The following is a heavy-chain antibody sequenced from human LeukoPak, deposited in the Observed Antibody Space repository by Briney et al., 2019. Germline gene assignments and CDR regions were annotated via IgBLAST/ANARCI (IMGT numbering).Heavy chain of an antibody. Sequence: SETLSLTCTVSGGPISSGRYDWSWVRQPAGTGLEWIGRIYTSGSTNYNPSLKSRVTISVDTSKNQFSLKLSSVTAADTAVYYCARYGDGRKGHCSYYGMDVWGKGTTVTVSS. D-gene: IGHD4-17*01. V-gene: IGHV4-61*02. CDR2: IYTSGST. J-gene: IGHJ6*04. CDR3: ARYGDGRKGHCSYYGMDV. CDR1: GGPISSGRYD.